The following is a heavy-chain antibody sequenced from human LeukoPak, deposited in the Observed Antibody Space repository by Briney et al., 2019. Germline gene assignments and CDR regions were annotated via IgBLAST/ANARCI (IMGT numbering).Heavy chain of an antibody. V-gene: IGHV4-34*01. CDR2: INHSGST. D-gene: IGHD5-18*01. J-gene: IGHJ4*02. CDR3: ARVLRAASWRSYDY. Sequence: SETLSLTCTVSGGSISSYYWSWIRQPPGKGLEWIGEINHSGSTNYNPSLKSRVTISVDTSKNQFSLKLSSVTAADTAVFYCARVLRAASWRSYDYWGQGSLVTVSS. CDR1: GGSISSYY.